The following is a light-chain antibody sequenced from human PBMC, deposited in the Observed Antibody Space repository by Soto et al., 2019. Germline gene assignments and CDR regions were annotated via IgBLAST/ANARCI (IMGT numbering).Light chain of an antibody. CDR1: QSVSSN. J-gene: IGKJ2*01. CDR2: NES. Sequence: EIVMTQSPATLSVSPGERATLSCRASQSVSSNLAWYQQKPGQAPRLLIYNESTRATGIPARFSGSGSGTEFTLTISSLQSEDFAIYYCQQYNNWPYTFGQGTTLEIK. V-gene: IGKV3-15*01. CDR3: QQYNNWPYT.